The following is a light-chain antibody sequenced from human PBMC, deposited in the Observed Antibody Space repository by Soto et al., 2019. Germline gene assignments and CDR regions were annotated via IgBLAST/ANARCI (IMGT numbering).Light chain of an antibody. V-gene: IGKV3-20*01. J-gene: IGKJ1*01. CDR1: QSVSSSS. CDR3: QQYAGSST. Sequence: EIVLTQSPGTLSLSPGERATVSCRASQSVSSSSLAWYQQKPGQAPRLLIFGASSRATGIPDRFSGSGSGTDFPLTISRLEPEDFAVYYCQQYAGSSTFGQGTKVDIK. CDR2: GAS.